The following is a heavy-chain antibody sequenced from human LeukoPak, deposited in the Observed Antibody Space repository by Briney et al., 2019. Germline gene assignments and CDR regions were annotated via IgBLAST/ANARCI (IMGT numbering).Heavy chain of an antibody. CDR2: IYHSGST. Sequence: SGTLSLTCAVSGGSISSSNWWSWVRQPPGKGLEWIGEIYHSGSTNYNPSLKSRVTISVDKSKNQFSLKLSSVTAADTAVYYCARERTMVRGMGWFDPWGQGTLATVSS. D-gene: IGHD3-10*01. V-gene: IGHV4-4*02. CDR3: ARERTMVRGMGWFDP. J-gene: IGHJ5*02. CDR1: GGSISSSNW.